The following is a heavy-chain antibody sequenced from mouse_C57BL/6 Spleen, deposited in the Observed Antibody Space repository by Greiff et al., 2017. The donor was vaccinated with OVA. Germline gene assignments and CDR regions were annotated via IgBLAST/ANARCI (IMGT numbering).Heavy chain of an antibody. V-gene: IGHV5-4*01. CDR1: GFTFSSYA. Sequence: EVMLVESGGGLVKPGGSLKLSCAASGFTFSSYAMSWVRQTPEKRLEWVATISDGGSYTYYPDNVKGRFTISRDNAKNNLYLQMSHLKSEDTAMYYCARDERLRRYAMDYWGQGTSVTVSS. CDR3: ARDERLRRYAMDY. J-gene: IGHJ4*01. D-gene: IGHD2-4*01. CDR2: ISDGGSYT.